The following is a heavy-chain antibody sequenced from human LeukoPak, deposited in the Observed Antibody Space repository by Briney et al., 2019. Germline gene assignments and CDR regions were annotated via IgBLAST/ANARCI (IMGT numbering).Heavy chain of an antibody. Sequence: SETLSLTCTVSGGSISSSSYYWGWIRQPPGKGLEWIGSIYYSGSTYYNPSLKSRVTISVDTSKNQFSLKLSSVTAADTAVYFCASASSSWSYYFDYWGQGTLVTVSS. CDR1: GGSISSSSYY. D-gene: IGHD6-13*01. V-gene: IGHV4-39*01. CDR3: ASASSSWSYYFDY. J-gene: IGHJ4*02. CDR2: IYYSGST.